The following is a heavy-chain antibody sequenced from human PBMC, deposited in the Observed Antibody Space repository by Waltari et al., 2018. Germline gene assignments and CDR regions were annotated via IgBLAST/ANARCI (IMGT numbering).Heavy chain of an antibody. CDR1: GYTFTNFF. J-gene: IGHJ4*02. D-gene: IGHD5-12*01. CDR3: ARESARWKGYSDYDWGY. Sequence: QVLLVQSGAEVKKSGASVKVSCKASGYTFTNFFLHWLRQAPGQGLEWMGRLNPSTGGTDYAQRFQCRLTLTRDTSINTAFLELNTVTSGDTGVYYCARESARWKGYSDYDWGYWGQGTLVTVSS. CDR2: LNPSTGGT. V-gene: IGHV1-2*05.